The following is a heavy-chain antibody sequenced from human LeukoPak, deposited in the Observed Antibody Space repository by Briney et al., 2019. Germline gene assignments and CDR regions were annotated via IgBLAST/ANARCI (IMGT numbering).Heavy chain of an antibody. CDR1: GGSFSGYY. CDR3: ARKVGRYYDSSGYYSY. V-gene: IGHV4-34*01. CDR2: INHSGST. J-gene: IGHJ4*02. Sequence: SETLSLTCAVYGGSFSGYYWSWIRQPPGKGLEWIGEINHSGSTNYNPSLKSRVTISVDTSKNQFSLKLSSVTAADTAVYYCARKVGRYYDSSGYYSYWGQGTLVTVSS. D-gene: IGHD3-22*01.